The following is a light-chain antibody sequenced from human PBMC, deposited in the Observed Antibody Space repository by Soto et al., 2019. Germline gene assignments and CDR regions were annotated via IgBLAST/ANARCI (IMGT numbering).Light chain of an antibody. CDR2: GAS. J-gene: IGKJ3*01. CDR3: QQYNIWPRT. Sequence: EIVMTQSPATVSVSPGEGATLSCSASQSVSSNLAWYQQKPGQPPRLLIYGASTRATGVPARFSGSGSGTDFTLTISSLRSEDFAIYFCQQYNIWPRTFGSGTKVDVK. CDR1: QSVSSN. V-gene: IGKV3-15*01.